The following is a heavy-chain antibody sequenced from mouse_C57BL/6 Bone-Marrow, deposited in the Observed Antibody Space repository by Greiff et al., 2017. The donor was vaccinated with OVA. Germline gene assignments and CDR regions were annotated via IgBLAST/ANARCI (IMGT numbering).Heavy chain of an antibody. CDR1: GYSITSCYY. Sequence: EVKLMESGPGLVKPSQSLSLTCSVTGYSITSCYYWNLIRQFPGNKLEWMGYISYDGSNNYNPSLKNQISITRDTSKNQVFLKLNSVTTEDTATYYCAREEIYYCVAYWGQGTLVTVSA. D-gene: IGHD1-1*01. J-gene: IGHJ3*01. CDR3: AREEIYYCVAY. V-gene: IGHV3-6*01. CDR2: ISYDGSN.